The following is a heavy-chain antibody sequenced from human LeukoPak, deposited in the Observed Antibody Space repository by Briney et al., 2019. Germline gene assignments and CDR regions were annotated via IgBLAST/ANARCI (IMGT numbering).Heavy chain of an antibody. CDR3: ARGEALTMVRGVIRMRVFDI. CDR1: GGSISSSRYY. V-gene: IGHV4-39*01. D-gene: IGHD3-10*01. Sequence: SGTLSLTCTVSGGSISSSRYYWGWIRQPPGKGLEWIGSISYSGRTYYNPSLKSRVTKSVDTTKNQFSLKLSSVTAADTAVYYCARGEALTMVRGVIRMRVFDIWGQGTMVTVSP. CDR2: ISYSGRT. J-gene: IGHJ3*02.